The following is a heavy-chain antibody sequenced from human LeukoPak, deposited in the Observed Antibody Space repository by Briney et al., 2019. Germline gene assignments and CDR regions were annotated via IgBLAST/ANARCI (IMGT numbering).Heavy chain of an antibody. J-gene: IGHJ4*02. V-gene: IGHV4-39*07. Sequence: PSETLSLTCTVSGGSISSSSHYWGWIRQPPGKGLEWIGSIYYSGSTYYNPSLKSRVTISVDTSKNQFSLKLSSVTAADTAVYYCARGETLLGYWGQGTLVTVSS. CDR2: IYYSGST. D-gene: IGHD2/OR15-2a*01. CDR3: ARGETLLGY. CDR1: GGSISSSSHY.